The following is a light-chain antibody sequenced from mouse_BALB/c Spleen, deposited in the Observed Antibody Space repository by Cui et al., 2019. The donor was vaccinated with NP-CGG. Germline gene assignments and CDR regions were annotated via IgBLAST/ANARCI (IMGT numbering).Light chain of an antibody. CDR2: GTN. CDR3: ALWYSNHWV. Sequence: QAVVTQESSLTTSPGETVTLTCRSSTGAVTTSNYANWVQEKPDHLFTGLIGGTNNRAPGVPARFSGSLIGDKAALTITGAQNEDEAIYFCALWYSNHWVFGGGTKLTGL. J-gene: IGLJ1*01. V-gene: IGLV1*01. CDR1: TGAVTTSNY.